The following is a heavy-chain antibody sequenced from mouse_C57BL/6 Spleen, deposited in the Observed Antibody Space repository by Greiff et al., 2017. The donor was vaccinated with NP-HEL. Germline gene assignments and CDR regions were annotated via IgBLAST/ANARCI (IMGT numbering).Heavy chain of an antibody. CDR3: AYGNSRAMDY. CDR2: IYPRSGNT. D-gene: IGHD2-10*02. Sequence: VQRVESGAELARPGASVKLSCKASGYTFTSYGISWVKQRTGQGLEWIGEIYPRSGNTYYNEKFKGKATLTADKSSSTAYMELRSLTSEDSAVYFCAYGNSRAMDYWGQGTSVTVSS. CDR1: GYTFTSYG. J-gene: IGHJ4*01. V-gene: IGHV1-81*01.